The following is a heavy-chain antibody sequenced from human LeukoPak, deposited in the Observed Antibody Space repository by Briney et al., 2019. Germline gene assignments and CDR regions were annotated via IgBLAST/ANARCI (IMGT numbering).Heavy chain of an antibody. Sequence: ASVKVSCKASGYTFTSYGISWVRQAPGQGLEWMGWINTNTGNPTYAQGFTGRFVFSLDTSVSTAYLQISSLKAEDTAVYYCAREGGDFWSGYWYYYYYMDVWGKGTTVTVSS. CDR1: GYTFTSYG. V-gene: IGHV7-4-1*02. D-gene: IGHD3-3*01. CDR2: INTNTGNP. CDR3: AREGGDFWSGYWYYYYYMDV. J-gene: IGHJ6*03.